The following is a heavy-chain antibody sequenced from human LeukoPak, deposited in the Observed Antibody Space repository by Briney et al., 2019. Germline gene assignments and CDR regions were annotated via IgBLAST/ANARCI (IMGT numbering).Heavy chain of an antibody. CDR1: GFTFSSYG. CDR3: ASAGLTGYYVLDY. D-gene: IGHD3-9*01. V-gene: IGHV3-30*03. J-gene: IGHJ4*02. Sequence: PGRSLRLSCAASGFTFSSYGMHWVRQAPGKGLEWVAVISYDGSNKYYADSVKGRFTISRDNSKNTLYLQMNSLRAEDTAVYYCASAGLTGYYVLDYWGQGTLVTVSS. CDR2: ISYDGSNK.